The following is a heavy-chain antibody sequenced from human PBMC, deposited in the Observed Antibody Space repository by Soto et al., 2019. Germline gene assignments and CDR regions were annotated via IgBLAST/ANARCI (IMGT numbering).Heavy chain of an antibody. J-gene: IGHJ5*02. CDR2: IDHSGTT. Sequence: SETLSLTCAVSGFSISSGYYWGWIRQPPGKGLEWIGNIDHSGTTYYNPSLKSRVTISADTSKNQFSLTLTSVTAADTALYFCARGRQWLSRSNWFDPWGQGTLVTVSS. CDR3: ARGRQWLSRSNWFDP. V-gene: IGHV4-38-2*01. D-gene: IGHD6-19*01. CDR1: GFSISSGYY.